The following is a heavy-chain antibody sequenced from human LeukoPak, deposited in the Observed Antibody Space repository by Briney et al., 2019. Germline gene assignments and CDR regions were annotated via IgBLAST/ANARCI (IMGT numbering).Heavy chain of an antibody. Sequence: PSETLSLTCAVYGGSFSSYYWSWIRQPPGKGLEWIGYIYYSGSTNYNPSLKSRVTISVDTSKNQFSLKLSSVTAADTAVYYCARGSFPAVTGWFDPWGQGTLVTVSS. CDR3: ARGSFPAVTGWFDP. V-gene: IGHV4-59*01. J-gene: IGHJ5*02. CDR2: IYYSGST. CDR1: GGSFSSYY. D-gene: IGHD4-17*01.